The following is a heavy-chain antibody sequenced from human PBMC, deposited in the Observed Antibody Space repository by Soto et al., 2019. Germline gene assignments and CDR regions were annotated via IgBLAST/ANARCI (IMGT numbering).Heavy chain of an antibody. J-gene: IGHJ4*02. V-gene: IGHV1-69*12. CDR2: IILPFGTA. Sequence: QVQLVQSGAEVKKPGSSVKVSCRASGGTCSNYAVSWVRQAPGQGLEWMGGIILPFGTANYAQKFQGRVTITADESRVTTYMEFSSLRFEDTAVYYCARGPDYEAYFDFWGQGTLVTVSS. CDR3: ARGPDYEAYFDF. CDR1: GGTCSNYA. D-gene: IGHD4-17*01.